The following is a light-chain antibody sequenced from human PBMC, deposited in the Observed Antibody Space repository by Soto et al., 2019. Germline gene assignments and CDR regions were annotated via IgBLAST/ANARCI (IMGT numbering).Light chain of an antibody. CDR1: QSVSSSY. CDR3: QQYGSSPPYT. V-gene: IGKV3-20*01. Sequence: EIVLTQSPGTLSLSRGERATLSCRASQSVSSSYLAWYQQKPGQAPRLLIYGASSRATGIPDRFSGSGSGTDFTLTISRLEPEDFAVYYRQQYGSSPPYTFGQGTKLEIK. CDR2: GAS. J-gene: IGKJ2*01.